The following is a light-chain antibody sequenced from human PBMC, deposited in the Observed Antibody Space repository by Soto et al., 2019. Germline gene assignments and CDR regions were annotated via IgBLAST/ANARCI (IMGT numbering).Light chain of an antibody. Sequence: DIQMTQSPSILSASVGDRVTITCRASQSIRSWLAWYQQKQGKAPKLLIYDASSLESEVPPRFSGRRSGTEFTLTIAGLQPEDFATYYCQQYESYSPLTFGGGTKVEIK. CDR2: DAS. CDR3: QQYESYSPLT. CDR1: QSIRSW. J-gene: IGKJ4*01. V-gene: IGKV1-5*01.